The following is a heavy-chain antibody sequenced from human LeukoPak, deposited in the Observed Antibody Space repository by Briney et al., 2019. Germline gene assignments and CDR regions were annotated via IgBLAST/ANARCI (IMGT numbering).Heavy chain of an antibody. J-gene: IGHJ4*02. CDR3: AREAGVLRFLEWLFDY. D-gene: IGHD3-3*01. Sequence: GGSLRLSCVASGFSLSRFGMHWVRQAPGKGLEWVAVISYDGNNKYYADSVKGRFTISRDNSKNTLYLQMNSLRAEDTAVYYCAREAGVLRFLEWLFDYWGQGTLVTVSS. CDR1: GFSLSRFG. CDR2: ISYDGNNK. V-gene: IGHV3-30*19.